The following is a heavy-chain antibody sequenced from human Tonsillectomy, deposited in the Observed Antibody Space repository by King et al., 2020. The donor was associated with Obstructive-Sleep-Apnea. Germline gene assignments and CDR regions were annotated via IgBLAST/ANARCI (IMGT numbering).Heavy chain of an antibody. J-gene: IGHJ5*02. D-gene: IGHD1-1*01. CDR3: ARDLGNSGPPYNWFDP. Sequence: MQLQESGPGLVKPSETLSLTCTVSGGSISSSYWSWIRQPPGKGLEWIGYIYYRGSTHYNPSLKSRVTISVDTSKNQFSLRLSSVTAADTAMYFCARDLGNSGPPYNWFDPWGLGILVTVSS. V-gene: IGHV4-59*01. CDR1: GGSISSSY. CDR2: IYYRGST.